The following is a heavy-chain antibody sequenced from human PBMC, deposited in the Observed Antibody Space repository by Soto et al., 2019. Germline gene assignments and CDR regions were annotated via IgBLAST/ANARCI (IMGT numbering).Heavy chain of an antibody. V-gene: IGHV1-18*01. Sequence: QVELMQSGPEVKRPGTSVKVSCKVSGYTFITSGINWVRQTPGQPLEWVGWISPANGDKKYAQKFKHRVILTSETSTDTVNIELTNLRSDDTAVYFCARGLYFATTHRQWWYFDFWGRGTPVTVSS. CDR1: GYTFITSG. CDR3: ARGLYFATTHRQWWYFDF. D-gene: IGHD6-19*01. J-gene: IGHJ2*01. CDR2: ISPANGDK.